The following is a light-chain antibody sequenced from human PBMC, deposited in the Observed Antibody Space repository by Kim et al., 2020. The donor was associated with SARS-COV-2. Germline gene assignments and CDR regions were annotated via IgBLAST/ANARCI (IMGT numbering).Light chain of an antibody. CDR1: SGSLASNY. CDR2: EAY. V-gene: IGLV6-57*02. CDR3: QSYDTSNHWV. J-gene: IGLJ3*02. Sequence: NFMLTQPHSVSESPGKTVTISCTGSSGSLASNYLQWYLQRPGSAPTTVMYEAYHRPSGVPDRFSGSIDRSSNSASLTISGLKAEDEADCYCQSYDTSNHWVFGGGTQLTVL.